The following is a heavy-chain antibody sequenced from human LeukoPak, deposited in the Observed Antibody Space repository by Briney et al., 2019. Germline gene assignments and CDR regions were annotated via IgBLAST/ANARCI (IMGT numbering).Heavy chain of an antibody. CDR2: INTNTGNP. CDR3: AREGRRDGYNSGDY. V-gene: IGHV7-4-1*02. Sequence: GASVKVSCKASGYTFTSYAMNWVRQAPGQGLEWMGWINTNTGNPTYAQGFTGRFVFSLDTSVSTAYLRISSLKAEDTAVYYCAREGRRDGYNSGDYWGQGTLVTVSS. J-gene: IGHJ4*02. D-gene: IGHD5-24*01. CDR1: GYTFTSYA.